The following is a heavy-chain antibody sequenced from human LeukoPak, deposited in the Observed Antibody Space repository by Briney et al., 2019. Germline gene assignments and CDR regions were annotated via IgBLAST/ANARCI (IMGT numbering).Heavy chain of an antibody. CDR1: GFTVSSNY. Sequence: GGSLRLSCAASGFTVSSNYMSWVRQAPGKGLEWVSVIYSGGSTYYADSVKGRFTISRDNSKNTLYLQMNSLRAEDTAVYYCARGPREPKHCGSGSLLDYWGQGTLVTVSS. CDR3: ARGPREPKHCGSGSLLDY. V-gene: IGHV3-53*01. D-gene: IGHD3-10*01. CDR2: IYSGGST. J-gene: IGHJ4*02.